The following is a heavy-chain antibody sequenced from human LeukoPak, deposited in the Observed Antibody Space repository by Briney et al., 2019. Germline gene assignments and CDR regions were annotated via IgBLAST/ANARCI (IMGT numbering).Heavy chain of an antibody. CDR3: ARTWIQVWSPDFDY. V-gene: IGHV1-2*02. CDR2: INPNSGGT. J-gene: IGHJ4*02. CDR1: GYTFTDYY. D-gene: IGHD5-18*01. Sequence: ASVKVSCKASGYTFTDYYMHWERQAPGQGLEWMGWINPNSGGTNYAQKFQGRVTMTRDTSITTAYMELSGLRSDDTAVYYCARTWIQVWSPDFDYWGQGSLVTVSS.